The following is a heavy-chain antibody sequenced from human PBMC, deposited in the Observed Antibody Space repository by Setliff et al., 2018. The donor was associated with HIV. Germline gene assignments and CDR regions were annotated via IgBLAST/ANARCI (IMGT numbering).Heavy chain of an antibody. CDR3: ARSAAAGFLDY. J-gene: IGHJ4*02. V-gene: IGHV5-51*01. D-gene: IGHD6-13*01. CDR2: INPDDSDI. CDR1: GYSFSNYW. Sequence: GESLKISCKGSGYSFSNYWIGWVRQMPGKGLEWMGIINPDDSDIRYSPSFQGQVTISADKSISTAYLQWSSLKASDTAMYYCARSAAAGFLDYWGQGTLVTVSS.